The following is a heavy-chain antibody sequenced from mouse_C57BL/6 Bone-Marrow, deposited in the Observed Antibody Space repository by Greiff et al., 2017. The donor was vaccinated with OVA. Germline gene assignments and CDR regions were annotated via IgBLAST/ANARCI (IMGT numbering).Heavy chain of an antibody. CDR1: GYTFTSYT. J-gene: IGHJ3*01. CDR3: ARYHYYGSSWFAY. Sequence: VKLQESGAELARPGASVKMSCKASGYTFTSYTMHWVKQRPGQGLEWIGYINPSSGYTKYNQKFKDKATLTADKSSSTAYMQLSSLTSEDSAVYYCARYHYYGSSWFAYGGQGTLVTVSA. CDR2: INPSSGYT. V-gene: IGHV1-4*01. D-gene: IGHD1-1*01.